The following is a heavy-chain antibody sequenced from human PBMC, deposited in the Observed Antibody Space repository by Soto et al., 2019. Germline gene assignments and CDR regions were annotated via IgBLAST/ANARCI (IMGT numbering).Heavy chain of an antibody. CDR2: TIPVFNTA. CDR1: GGTLSDHG. D-gene: IGHD3-10*01. V-gene: IGHV1-69*06. J-gene: IGHJ3*02. CDR3: ARGVYGSGNYYTGPSAFDI. Sequence: QVQLEPSGAEVKKTGSSVKISCKASGGTLSDHGVSWLRQAPGQGLEWVGGTIPVFNTAKYAPKFQGRVTIAADKSTNIAYMELGSLRSDDTAFYYCARGVYGSGNYYTGPSAFDIWGQGTLVIVSS.